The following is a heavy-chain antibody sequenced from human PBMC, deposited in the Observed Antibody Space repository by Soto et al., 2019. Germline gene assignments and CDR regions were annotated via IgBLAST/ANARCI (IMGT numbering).Heavy chain of an antibody. V-gene: IGHV1-8*02. D-gene: IGHD7-27*01. Sequence: ASVKVSCKASGYTFTSYDLNWVRQATGQGLEWMGWMNPNSGNTGYAQKFQGRVTMTRNTSISTADMEVSSLSSEDTAVYYCASQTGGHYFDYWGQGTLVTVSS. J-gene: IGHJ4*02. CDR1: GYTFTSYD. CDR3: ASQTGGHYFDY. CDR2: MNPNSGNT.